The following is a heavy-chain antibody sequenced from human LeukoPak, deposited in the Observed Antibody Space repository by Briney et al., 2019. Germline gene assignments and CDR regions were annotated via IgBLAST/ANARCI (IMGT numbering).Heavy chain of an antibody. V-gene: IGHV1-69*13. CDR3: ARDPFSYYGGNSDWFDP. CDR2: IIPIFGTA. J-gene: IGHJ5*02. CDR1: GGTFSSYA. Sequence: SVKVSCKPSGGTFSSYAISWGRHAPGQGLEWRGGIIPIFGTANYAQKFQGRVTITPDESTSTAYMELSSLRSEDTAVYYCARDPFSYYGGNSDWFDPWGQGSLVTVSS. D-gene: IGHD4-23*01.